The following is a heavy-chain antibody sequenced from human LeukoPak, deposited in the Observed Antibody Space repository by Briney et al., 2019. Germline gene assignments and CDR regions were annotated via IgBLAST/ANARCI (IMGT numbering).Heavy chain of an antibody. J-gene: IGHJ4*02. V-gene: IGHV1-3*01. Sequence: ASVKVSCKASGYTFTSYAMHWVRQAPGQRLEWMGWINAGNGDTKYSQKFQGRVTITRDTSASTAYMELSSLRSEDTAVYYCASVDMGTGYYFDYWGQGTLVTVSP. CDR3: ASVDMGTGYYFDY. CDR1: GYTFTSYA. CDR2: INAGNGDT. D-gene: IGHD5-12*01.